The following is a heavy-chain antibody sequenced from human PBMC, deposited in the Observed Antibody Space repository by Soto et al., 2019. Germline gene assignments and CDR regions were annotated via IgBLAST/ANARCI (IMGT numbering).Heavy chain of an antibody. CDR1: GYTFTSYG. D-gene: IGHD2-21*01. CDR2: ISGYNGNI. J-gene: IGHJ6*02. V-gene: IGHV1-18*01. Sequence: QVQLVQSGVEVKKPGASVKVSCKTSGYTFTSYGISWVRQAPGQGLEWMGWISGYNGNINYAQKVQGRVSMTTDTRTSTAYMELRSLRSDDSAVYYCARVGIGIYYYAGMDVWGQGTTVTVSS. CDR3: ARVGIGIYYYAGMDV.